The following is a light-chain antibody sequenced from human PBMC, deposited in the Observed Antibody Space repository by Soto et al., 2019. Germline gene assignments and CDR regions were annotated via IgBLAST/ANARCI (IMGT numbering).Light chain of an antibody. V-gene: IGKV1-39*01. CDR3: QQSYSTPRT. CDR2: DAS. CDR1: QSISTY. Sequence: HLTQSASSLSASVVDRVTITCRAIQSISTYLACYQHKPGIAPKLLIYDASGLQSGVPSRFSGSGSGTDFTLTISSLQPEDFATYYCQQSYSTPRTFGQGTKVDVK. J-gene: IGKJ1*01.